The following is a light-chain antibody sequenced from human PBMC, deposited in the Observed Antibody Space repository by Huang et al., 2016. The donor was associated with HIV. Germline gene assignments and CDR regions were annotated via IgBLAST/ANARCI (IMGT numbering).Light chain of an antibody. CDR3: QYYNNWPPMYT. J-gene: IGKJ2*01. Sequence: EIVMTQSPATLSVSPGEEATLSCRASQSLSSNLTWYQQRPGQAPRLLIYGASTRATGIPARFSGSGSGTEFTLTITSLQSEDFAVYCCQYYNNWPPMYTFGQGTKLEIK. V-gene: IGKV3-15*01. CDR1: QSLSSN. CDR2: GAS.